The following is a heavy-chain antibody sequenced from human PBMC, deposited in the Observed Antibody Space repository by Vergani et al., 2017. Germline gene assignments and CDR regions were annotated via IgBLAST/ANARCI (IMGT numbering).Heavy chain of an antibody. D-gene: IGHD3-3*01. Sequence: VQLLESGGGLVQPGGSLRLSCAASGFTFSSYAMSWVRQAPGKGLEWVSAISGSGGSTYYADSVKGRFTISRDNSKNTLYLQMNSLRAEDTAVYYCANRFLEWSGADYWGQGTLVTVSS. V-gene: IGHV3-23*01. CDR1: GFTFSSYA. CDR3: ANRFLEWSGADY. CDR2: ISGSGGST. J-gene: IGHJ4*02.